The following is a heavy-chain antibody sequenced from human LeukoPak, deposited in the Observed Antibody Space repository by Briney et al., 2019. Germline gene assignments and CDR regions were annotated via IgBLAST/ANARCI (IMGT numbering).Heavy chain of an antibody. CDR2: ISAYNGNT. V-gene: IGHV1-18*01. CDR3: ARDFRITIFGVVIAYFDY. Sequence: ASVKVSCKASGYTFTSYGISWVRQAPGRGLEWMGWISAYNGNTNYAQKLQGRVTMTTDTSTSTAYMELRSLRSDDTAVYYCARDFRITIFGVVIAYFDYWGQGTLVTVSS. J-gene: IGHJ4*02. D-gene: IGHD3-3*01. CDR1: GYTFTSYG.